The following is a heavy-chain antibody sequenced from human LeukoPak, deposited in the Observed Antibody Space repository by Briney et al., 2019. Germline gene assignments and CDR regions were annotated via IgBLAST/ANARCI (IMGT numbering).Heavy chain of an antibody. V-gene: IGHV3-23*01. Sequence: PGGSLRLSCAASGFTFSTYGMHWVRQAPGKGLEWVSTISGSGGSTYNADSVKGRFTIARDNSKNTLYLQMNSLRAEDTAVYFCAKGRGWLQFFDYWGQGTLVTVSS. CDR3: AKGRGWLQFFDY. CDR1: GFTFSTYG. D-gene: IGHD5-24*01. J-gene: IGHJ4*02. CDR2: ISGSGGST.